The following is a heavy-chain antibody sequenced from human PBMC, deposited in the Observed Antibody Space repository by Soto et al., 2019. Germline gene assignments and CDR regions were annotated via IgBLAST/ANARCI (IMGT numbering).Heavy chain of an antibody. Sequence: GGSLRLSCTASGFTFSSYWLSWIRTAPGKGLGGVANIKEEGSGKYYVGSWKGRFSISRDNRRNSLYLQMNSLRVEDPAVYYCVRVGRLGGYWGQGALVTVSS. CDR2: IKEEGSGK. V-gene: IGHV3-7*03. CDR3: VRVGRLGGY. D-gene: IGHD3-16*01. J-gene: IGHJ4*02. CDR1: GFTFSSYW.